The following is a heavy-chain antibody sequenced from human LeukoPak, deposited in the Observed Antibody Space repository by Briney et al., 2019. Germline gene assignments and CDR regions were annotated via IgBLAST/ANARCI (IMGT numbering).Heavy chain of an antibody. D-gene: IGHD3-9*01. CDR3: AKWGDYDVLTGYYVSDY. V-gene: IGHV3-23*01. CDR2: ISGSGGNT. Sequence: GGSLRLSCVASGFTFSNYAMSWVRQAPGKGLEWVSAISGSGGNTYYADSVKGRFTISRDNSKNTVFLQMNSLRAEDTAVYYCAKWGDYDVLTGYYVSDYWGQGTLVTVSS. CDR1: GFTFSNYA. J-gene: IGHJ4*02.